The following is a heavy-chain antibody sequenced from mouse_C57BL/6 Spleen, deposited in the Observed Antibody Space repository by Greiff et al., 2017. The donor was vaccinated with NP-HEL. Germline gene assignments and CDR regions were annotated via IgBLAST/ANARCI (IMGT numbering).Heavy chain of an antibody. CDR2: INPNNGGT. D-gene: IGHD3-2*02. CDR3: ARRTAQVPYAMDY. V-gene: IGHV1-26*01. CDR1: GYTFTDYY. Sequence: EVQLQQSGPELVKPGASVKISCKASGYTFTDYYMNWVKQSHGKSLEWIGDINPNNGGTSYNQKFKGKATLTVDKSSSTAYMELRSLTSEDSAVYYCARRTAQVPYAMDYWGQGTSVTVSS. J-gene: IGHJ4*01.